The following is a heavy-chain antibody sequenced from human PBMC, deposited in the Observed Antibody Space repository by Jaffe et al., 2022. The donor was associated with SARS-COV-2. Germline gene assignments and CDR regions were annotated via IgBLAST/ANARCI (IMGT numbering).Heavy chain of an antibody. Sequence: QLQLQESGPGLVKPSETLSLTCTVSVGSIRSNNFYWAWIRQPPGNGLQWIGSVYYSGTTYYNPSLKSRVTISVDTSKNQFSLRLTSVTAADTAVYYCARHWDGHNVPDKTFDRWGPGTLVTVSS. CDR1: VGSIRSNNFY. CDR3: ARHWDGHNVPDKTFDR. V-gene: IGHV4-39*01. J-gene: IGHJ4*02. CDR2: VYYSGTT. D-gene: IGHD3-10*02.